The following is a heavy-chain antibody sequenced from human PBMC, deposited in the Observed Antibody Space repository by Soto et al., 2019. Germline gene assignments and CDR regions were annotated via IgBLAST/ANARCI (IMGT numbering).Heavy chain of an antibody. CDR3: ARGRYGDY. D-gene: IGHD1-1*01. Sequence: QVHLVQSGAEVKKPGASVKVSCKGSGYAFTTYGITWVRQAPGQGLEWMGWISAHNGNTNYAQKLQGRVTVTKDPTTSTAYIELRRLRSDDTAVYYCARGRYGDYWGQGALVTVSS. J-gene: IGHJ4*02. V-gene: IGHV1-18*01. CDR1: GYAFTTYG. CDR2: ISAHNGNT.